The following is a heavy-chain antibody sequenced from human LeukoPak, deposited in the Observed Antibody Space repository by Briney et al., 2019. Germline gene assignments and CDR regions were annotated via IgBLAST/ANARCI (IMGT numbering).Heavy chain of an antibody. V-gene: IGHV3-23*01. CDR1: GFTFSSYA. D-gene: IGHD2-21*01. J-gene: IGHJ3*02. CDR2: ISGSGGST. Sequence: GGSLRLSCAAAGFTFSSYAMSWVRQARGKGLEWVSAISGSGGSTYYADSVKGRFTISRDNSKNTLYLQMNSLRAEDTAVYYCAKDHTYCGGDCYVNDAFDIWGQGTMVTVSS. CDR3: AKDHTYCGGDCYVNDAFDI.